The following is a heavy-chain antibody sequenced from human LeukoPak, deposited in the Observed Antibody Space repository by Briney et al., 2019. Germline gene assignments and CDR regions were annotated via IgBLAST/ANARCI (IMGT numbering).Heavy chain of an antibody. D-gene: IGHD3-10*01. V-gene: IGHV4-59*08. CDR3: ARHKYYGSGSYCLGY. Sequence: SETLSLTCAVYGGSFSGYYWSWIRQPPGKGLEWIGFIYYSGSTNYNPSLKSRVTISVDTSKNQFSLKLSSVTAADTAVYYCARHKYYGSGSYCLGYWGQGTLVTVSS. CDR2: IYYSGST. CDR1: GGSFSGYY. J-gene: IGHJ4*02.